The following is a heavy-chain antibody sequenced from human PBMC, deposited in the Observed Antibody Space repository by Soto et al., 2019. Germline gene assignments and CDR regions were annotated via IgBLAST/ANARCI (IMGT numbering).Heavy chain of an antibody. V-gene: IGHV4-4*02. CDR1: GVSISSSNW. CDR3: ARGGLAIVYYYYYGVDV. CDR2: IYHSGST. J-gene: IGHJ6*02. Sequence: QVQLQESGPGLVKPSGTLSLTCAVSGVSISSSNWWSWVRQPPGKGLEWIGEIYHSGSTNYNPSLKSRVTISVDKSNNRFSLKLSSVTAADTAVYYCARGGLAIVYYYYYGVDVWGQGTTVTVSS. D-gene: IGHD2-8*01.